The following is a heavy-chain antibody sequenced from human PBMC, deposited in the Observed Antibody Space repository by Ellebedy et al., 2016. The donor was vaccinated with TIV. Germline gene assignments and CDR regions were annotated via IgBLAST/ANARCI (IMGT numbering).Heavy chain of an antibody. V-gene: IGHV1-2*02. J-gene: IGHJ4*02. CDR1: GYTFTGYY. Sequence: ASVKVSXKASGYTFTGYYMHWVRQATGQGLEWMGWMNPNSGNTGYAQKFQGRVTMTRDTSISTAYMELSRLRSDDTAVYYCARDLSRVAGTFYWGQGTLVTVSS. CDR2: MNPNSGNT. D-gene: IGHD6-19*01. CDR3: ARDLSRVAGTFY.